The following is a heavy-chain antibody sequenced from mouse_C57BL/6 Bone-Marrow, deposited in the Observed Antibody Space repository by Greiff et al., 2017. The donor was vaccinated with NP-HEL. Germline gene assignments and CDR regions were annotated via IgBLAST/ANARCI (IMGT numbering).Heavy chain of an antibody. J-gene: IGHJ1*03. CDR2: IWSGGST. V-gene: IGHV2-4*01. CDR3: AKNPLFPPYFDV. Sequence: VQLVESGPGLVQPSQSLSITCTVSGFSLTSYGVHWVRQPPGKGLEWLGVIWSGGSTDYNAAFISRLSISKDNSKSQVFFKMNSLLADYTALYYCAKNPLFPPYFDVWGTGTTVTVSS. CDR1: GFSLTSYG.